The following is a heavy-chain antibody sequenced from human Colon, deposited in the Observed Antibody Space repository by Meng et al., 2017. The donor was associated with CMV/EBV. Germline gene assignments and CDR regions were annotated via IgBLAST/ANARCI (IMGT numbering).Heavy chain of an antibody. CDR1: GGSISSSMDY. CDR2: IYYSGST. CDR3: VRDHTYDRKIY. Sequence: QLQRTMSGTGVVMPSGTLSLTCTVSGGSISSSMDYWGWLRQFPRKGLEWIGSIYYSGSTFYNPSLKSRVTVSIDTSRNQFSLKLNSVTAADTAVYYCVRDHTYDRKIYWGQGSLVTVSS. J-gene: IGHJ4*02. D-gene: IGHD2-8*01. V-gene: IGHV4-39*07.